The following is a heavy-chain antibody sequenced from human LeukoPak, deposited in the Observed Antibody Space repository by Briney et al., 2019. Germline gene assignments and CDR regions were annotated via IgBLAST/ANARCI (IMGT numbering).Heavy chain of an antibody. CDR2: INHSGST. J-gene: IGHJ4*02. CDR3: ARGQRDDSGGYYYYLAY. Sequence: PSETLSLTCAVYGGSFSGYYWSWIRQPPGKGLEWIGEINHSGSTNYNPSLKSRVTISVDTSKNQFSLKLSSVTAADTAVYYCARGQRDDSGGYYYYLAYWGQGTLVTVSS. D-gene: IGHD3-22*01. CDR1: GGSFSGYY. V-gene: IGHV4-34*01.